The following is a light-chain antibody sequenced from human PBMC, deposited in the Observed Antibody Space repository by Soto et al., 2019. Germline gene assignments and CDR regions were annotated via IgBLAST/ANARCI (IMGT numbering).Light chain of an antibody. J-gene: IGKJ1*01. V-gene: IGKV3-11*01. Sequence: ELVLTQSPATLSLSPRERATLSCRASQSVGSWLAWYQQKPGQPPRLLIYDVSNRATGIPARFSGSGSGTDFTLTISSLDPEDFAVYYCQQRHWPWTFGQGTTVEVK. CDR2: DVS. CDR3: QQRHWPWT. CDR1: QSVGSW.